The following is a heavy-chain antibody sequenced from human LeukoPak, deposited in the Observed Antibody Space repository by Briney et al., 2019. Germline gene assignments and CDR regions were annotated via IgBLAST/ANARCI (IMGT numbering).Heavy chain of an antibody. Sequence: ASVKVSCKASGYTFTGYYMHWVRQAPGQGLEWMGWSNPNRGGTNHAQKFQGRVTMTRETSISTAYMELSRLTSDDTAAYFCARSFIDYGAMPWALDIWGQGTMVTVSS. CDR1: GYTFTGYY. CDR3: ARSFIDYGAMPWALDI. V-gene: IGHV1-2*02. J-gene: IGHJ3*02. D-gene: IGHD4-17*01. CDR2: SNPNRGGT.